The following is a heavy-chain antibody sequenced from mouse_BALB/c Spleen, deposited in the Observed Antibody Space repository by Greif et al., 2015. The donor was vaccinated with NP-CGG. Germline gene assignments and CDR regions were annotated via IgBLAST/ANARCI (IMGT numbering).Heavy chain of an antibody. D-gene: IGHD2-10*01. CDR3: ASLLGGYAMDY. CDR2: ISYDGSN. CDR1: GYSITSGYY. V-gene: IGHV3-6*02. J-gene: IGHJ4*01. Sequence: EVQLVESGPGLVKPSQSLSLTCSVTGYSITSGYYWNWIRQFPGNKLEWMGYISYDGSNNYNPSLKNRISITRDTSKNQFFLKLNSVTTEDTATYYCASLLGGYAMDYWGQGTSVTVSS.